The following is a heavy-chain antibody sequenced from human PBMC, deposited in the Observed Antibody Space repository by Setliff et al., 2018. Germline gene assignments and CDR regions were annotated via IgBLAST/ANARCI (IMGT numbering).Heavy chain of an antibody. V-gene: IGHV1-46*01. CDR3: ARAAHYGSGPHYFAY. CDR1: GYTFTPYY. J-gene: IGHJ4*02. D-gene: IGHD6-19*01. Sequence: ASVKVSCKASGYTFTPYYMHWVRQAPGQGLEWMGVINPNGGSTSYAQKFQGRVTMTRDTSTSTVYMDLSSLRSEDTAVYYCARAAHYGSGPHYFAYWGQGTLVTVSS. CDR2: INPNGGST.